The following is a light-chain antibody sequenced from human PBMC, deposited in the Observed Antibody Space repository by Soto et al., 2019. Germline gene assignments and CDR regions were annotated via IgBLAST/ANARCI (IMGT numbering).Light chain of an antibody. CDR2: GAS. CDR1: QSVRSSY. Sequence: EIVLTQSPGTLSLSPGERATLSCRASQSVRSSYLAWYQQKPGQTPGLLIYGASSRATGIPDRFNGSGSGTDFTLTISRLESEDFAVYYCQQYGSSPSTFGQGTKVEIK. CDR3: QQYGSSPST. V-gene: IGKV3-20*01. J-gene: IGKJ1*01.